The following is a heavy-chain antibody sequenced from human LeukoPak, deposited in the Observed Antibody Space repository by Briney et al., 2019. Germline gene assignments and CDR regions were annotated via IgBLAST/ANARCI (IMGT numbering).Heavy chain of an antibody. CDR1: GGSISSYY. V-gene: IGHV4-4*07. Sequence: SETLSLTCTVSGGSISSYYWSWIRQPAGKGLEWIGRIYTSGSTNYNPSLKSRVTMSVDTSKNQFSLKLSSVTAADTAVYFCAMRFSHGPFDYWGQGTLVTVSS. J-gene: IGHJ4*02. CDR2: IYTSGST. CDR3: AMRFSHGPFDY. D-gene: IGHD3-3*01.